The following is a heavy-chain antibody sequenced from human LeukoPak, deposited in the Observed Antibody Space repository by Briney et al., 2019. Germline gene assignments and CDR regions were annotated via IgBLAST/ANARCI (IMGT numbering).Heavy chain of an antibody. CDR3: ARETAAFDY. V-gene: IGHV3-48*03. CDR2: ISSSGGTK. CDR1: GFSFSTYE. J-gene: IGHJ4*02. Sequence: PGGSLRLSCAASGFSFSTYEMSWVRQAPGKGLEWVSYISSSGGTKYYADSVKGRFSISRDNAKNSLYLQMNSLRAEDTALYYCARETAAFDYWGQGTLVTVSP. D-gene: IGHD6-25*01.